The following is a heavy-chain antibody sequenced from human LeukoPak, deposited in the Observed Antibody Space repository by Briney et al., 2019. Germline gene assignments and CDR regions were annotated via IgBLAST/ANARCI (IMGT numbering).Heavy chain of an antibody. CDR1: GFTFSTYW. D-gene: IGHD5-18*01. V-gene: IGHV3-7*01. CDR2: IKQDGSEK. Sequence: PGGSLRLSCAASGFTFSTYWMTWVRQAPGKGLEWVANIKQDGSEKYYVDSVKGRFTISRDNAKNSLYLQTNSLRAEDTAVYYCTSRWILDYWGQGTLVTVSS. CDR3: TSRWILDY. J-gene: IGHJ4*02.